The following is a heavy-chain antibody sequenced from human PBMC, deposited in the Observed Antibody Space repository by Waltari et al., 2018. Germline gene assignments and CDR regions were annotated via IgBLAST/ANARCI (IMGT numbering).Heavy chain of an antibody. D-gene: IGHD5-18*01. J-gene: IGHJ4*02. Sequence: GLEWVAVISYDGSNKYYVDSVKGRFTISRDNSKNTLHLQMNSLRAEDTAVYYCAREDTSIPLFDYWGQGTLVTVSS. CDR2: ISYDGSNK. CDR3: AREDTSIPLFDY. V-gene: IGHV3-30*04.